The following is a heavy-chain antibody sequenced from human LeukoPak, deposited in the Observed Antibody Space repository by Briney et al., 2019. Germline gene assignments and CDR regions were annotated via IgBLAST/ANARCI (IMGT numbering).Heavy chain of an antibody. CDR2: IKQDGSEK. D-gene: IGHD5-24*01. CDR1: EFTVSTNY. Sequence: PGGSLRLSCAASEFTVSTNYMIWVRQAPGKGLEWVGNIKQDGSEKRYADSVRGRFSISRDNAQTSLYLQMNSLRAEDTAVYYCARASDPWLQLTWGQGTLVTVSS. V-gene: IGHV3-7*05. CDR3: ARASDPWLQLT. J-gene: IGHJ5*02.